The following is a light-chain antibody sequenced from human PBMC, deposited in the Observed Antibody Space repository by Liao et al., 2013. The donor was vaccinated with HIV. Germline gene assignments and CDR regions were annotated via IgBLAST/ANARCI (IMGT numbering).Light chain of an antibody. J-gene: IGLJ2*01. CDR3: QAWDSSADVV. CDR2: EDS. V-gene: IGLV3-1*01. CDR1: KLGDKY. Sequence: YELTQPPSVSVSPGQTASITCSGDKLGDKYVCWYQQKPGQSPLLVIYEDSKRPSGIPERFSGSNSGNTATLTISATQPMDEADYFCQAWDSSADVVFGGGTRLTVL.